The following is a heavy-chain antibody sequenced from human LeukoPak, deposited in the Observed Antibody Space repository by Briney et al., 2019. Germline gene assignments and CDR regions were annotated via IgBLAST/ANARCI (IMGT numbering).Heavy chain of an antibody. CDR2: IYHSGST. J-gene: IGHJ5*02. CDR3: AREGTHTSSWYHWFDP. D-gene: IGHD6-13*01. V-gene: IGHV4-34*01. CDR1: GGSFSGYY. Sequence: SETLSLTCAVYGGSFSGYYWSWIRQPPGKGLEWIGSIYHSGSTYYNPSLKSRVTISVDTSKNQFSLKVTSVTAADTAVYYCAREGTHTSSWYHWFDPWGQGTLVTVSS.